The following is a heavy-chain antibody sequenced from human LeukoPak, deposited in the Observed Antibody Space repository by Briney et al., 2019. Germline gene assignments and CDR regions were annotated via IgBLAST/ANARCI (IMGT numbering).Heavy chain of an antibody. CDR2: ISGSSTSGSSSFI. CDR1: GFIFSSHS. V-gene: IGHV3-48*01. D-gene: IGHD5-18*01. Sequence: GGSLRLSCAASGFIFSSHSMNWARQAPGKGLEWLSYISGSSTSGSSSFIYYADPVKGRFTISRDNAKNSLYLQMKGLRVEDTAVYYCARDWAMVDWGQGTLVTVSS. J-gene: IGHJ4*02. CDR3: ARDWAMVD.